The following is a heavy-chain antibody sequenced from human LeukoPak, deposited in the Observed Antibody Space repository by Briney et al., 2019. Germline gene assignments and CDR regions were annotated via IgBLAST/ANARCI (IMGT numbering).Heavy chain of an antibody. Sequence: VASVKVSCKASGYTFSSYAISWVRQAPGQGLEWMGGIIPIFGTANYAQKFQGRVTITADESTSTAYMELSSLRSEDTAVYYCASRSVVTAMAFDYWGRGSLVTVSS. CDR3: ASRSVVTAMAFDY. CDR2: IIPIFGTA. V-gene: IGHV1-69*01. D-gene: IGHD2-21*02. J-gene: IGHJ4*02. CDR1: GYTFSSYA.